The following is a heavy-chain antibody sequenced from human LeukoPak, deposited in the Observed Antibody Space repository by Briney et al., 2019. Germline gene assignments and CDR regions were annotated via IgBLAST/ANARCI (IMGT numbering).Heavy chain of an antibody. CDR1: GYTFTSYG. CDR3: ARSYSNLANDY. J-gene: IGHJ4*02. D-gene: IGHD4-11*01. CDR2: INPNSGGT. Sequence: ASVKVSCKASGYTFTSYGISWVRQAPGQGLEWMGWINPNSGGTNYAQKFQGRVTMTRDTSISTAYMELSRLRSDDTAVYYCARSYSNLANDYWGQGTLVTVSS. V-gene: IGHV1-2*02.